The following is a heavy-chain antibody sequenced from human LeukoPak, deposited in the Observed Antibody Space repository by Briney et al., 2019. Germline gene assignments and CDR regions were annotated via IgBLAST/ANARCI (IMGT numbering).Heavy chain of an antibody. V-gene: IGHV4-39*01. CDR3: ARQGRVTGDPRYFDY. CDR1: GGSISSSSYY. D-gene: IGHD7-27*01. Sequence: SETLSLTCTVSGGSISSSSYYWGWIRQPPGKGLEWIGSIYYSGSTYYNPSLKSRVTISVDTSKNQFSLKLSSVTAADTAVYYCARQGRVTGDPRYFDYWGQGTLVTVSS. CDR2: IYYSGST. J-gene: IGHJ4*02.